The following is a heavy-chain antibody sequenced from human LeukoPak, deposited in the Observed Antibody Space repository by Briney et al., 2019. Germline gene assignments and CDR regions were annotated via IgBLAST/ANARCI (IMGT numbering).Heavy chain of an antibody. D-gene: IGHD1-26*01. J-gene: IGHJ4*02. V-gene: IGHV4-4*02. Sequence: PSETLSLTCAVSTDSITSNWWSWVRQPPGKSLELIGEVHKSGSTNYYPSLQSLVTISLYKSKNQIALQLTCLSAADTAVYYCAKEIVGAPTLGAYWGQGILVTVFS. CDR3: AKEIVGAPTLGAY. CDR2: VHKSGST. CDR1: TDSITSNW.